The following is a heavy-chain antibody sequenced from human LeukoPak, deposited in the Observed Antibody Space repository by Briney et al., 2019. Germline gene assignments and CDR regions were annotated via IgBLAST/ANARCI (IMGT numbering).Heavy chain of an antibody. CDR2: INPNSGGT. J-gene: IGHJ3*02. V-gene: IGHV1-2*02. CDR3: ARCPSGYDDFDI. CDR1: GYTFTGYY. D-gene: IGHD1-26*01. Sequence: ASVKVSCKASGYTFTGYYMHWVRQAPGQGLEWMGWINPNSGGTNYAQKFQGRVTMTRDTSISTAYMELSRLKSDDTAVYYCARCPSGYDDFDIWGQGTMVTVSS.